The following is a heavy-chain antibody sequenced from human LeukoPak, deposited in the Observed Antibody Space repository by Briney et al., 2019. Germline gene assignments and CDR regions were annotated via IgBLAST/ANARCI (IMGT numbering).Heavy chain of an antibody. CDR3: ARQGCSSTSCSHLEGFDP. CDR2: IYPGDSDT. J-gene: IGHJ5*02. V-gene: IGHV5-51*01. Sequence: GESLQISCKGSGYSFTSYWIGWVRQLPGKGLEWMGIIYPGDSDTRYSPSFQGQVTISADKSINTAYLQWSSLKASDTAMYYCARQGCSSTSCSHLEGFDPWGQGTLVTVSS. D-gene: IGHD2-2*01. CDR1: GYSFTSYW.